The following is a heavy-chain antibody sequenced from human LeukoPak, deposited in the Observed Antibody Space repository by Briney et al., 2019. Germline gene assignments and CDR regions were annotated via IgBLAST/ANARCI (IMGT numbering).Heavy chain of an antibody. J-gene: IGHJ6*02. V-gene: IGHV1-69*04. CDR1: GGTFSSYA. CDR3: ARVYYDSSDYGEFSYYGMDV. Sequence: GSSVKVSCKASGGTFSSYAISWVRQAPGQGLEWMGRIIPIFGIANYAQKFQGRVTITADKSTSTAYMELSSLRSEDTAVYYCARVYYDSSDYGEFSYYGMDVWGQGTTVTVSS. D-gene: IGHD3-22*01. CDR2: IIPIFGIA.